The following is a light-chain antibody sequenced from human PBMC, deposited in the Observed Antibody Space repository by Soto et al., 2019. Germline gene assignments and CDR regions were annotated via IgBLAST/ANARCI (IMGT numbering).Light chain of an antibody. V-gene: IGKV3-11*01. Sequence: EIVLTQSPATLSLSPGERATLSCRASQSVSSYLAWYQQKPGQAPRLLIYDASNRATGIPARFSGRGSGTDFTLTISSLEPEDAAVYYCQQRSNWITFGGGTKVEIK. J-gene: IGKJ4*01. CDR1: QSVSSY. CDR2: DAS. CDR3: QQRSNWIT.